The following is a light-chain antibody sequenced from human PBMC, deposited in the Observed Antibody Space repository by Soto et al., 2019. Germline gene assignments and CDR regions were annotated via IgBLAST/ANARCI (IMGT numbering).Light chain of an antibody. CDR2: DVS. V-gene: IGLV2-14*01. J-gene: IGLJ1*01. CDR1: SSDVGGYNY. Sequence: QSALTQPASVSGSPGQSITISCTGTSSDVGGYNYVSWYQQHPGKAPNLMIYDVSNRPSGVSNRFSGSKSGNTASLTISGRQAEDEADYYCSSYTSSSTYVFGTGTKLTVL. CDR3: SSYTSSSTYV.